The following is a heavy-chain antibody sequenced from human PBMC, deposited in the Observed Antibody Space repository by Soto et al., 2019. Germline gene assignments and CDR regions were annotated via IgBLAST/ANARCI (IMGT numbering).Heavy chain of an antibody. J-gene: IGHJ6*01. CDR3: ERVREMFGSYYFCDMDV. CDR2: IWYYGSNQ. CDR1: GFTFSNHA. D-gene: IGHD3-10*02. Sequence: QVKLVESGGGVVQPGRSLRLSCAASGFTFSNHAMHWVRQAPGKGLEWVAVIWYYGSNQYYADSVKGRFTIFRDNSRDTLYLQMNSLRVADTAGYYCERVREMFGSYYFCDMDVWGPGTTVTVSS. V-gene: IGHV3-33*01.